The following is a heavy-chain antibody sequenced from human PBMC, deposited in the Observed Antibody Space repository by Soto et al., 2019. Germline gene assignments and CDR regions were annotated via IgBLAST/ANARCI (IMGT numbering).Heavy chain of an antibody. CDR1: GYTLTELS. Sequence: QVQLVQSGAEVKKPGASVKVSCKVSGYTLTELSMHWVRQAPGKGLEWMGGFDPEDGETIYAQKFQGRVTMTEDTSTDTAYMELSSLRSEDTAVYYCATDRIMITFGGVTAPQSALNAFDIWGQGTMVTVSS. D-gene: IGHD3-16*01. V-gene: IGHV1-24*01. CDR3: ATDRIMITFGGVTAPQSALNAFDI. CDR2: FDPEDGET. J-gene: IGHJ3*02.